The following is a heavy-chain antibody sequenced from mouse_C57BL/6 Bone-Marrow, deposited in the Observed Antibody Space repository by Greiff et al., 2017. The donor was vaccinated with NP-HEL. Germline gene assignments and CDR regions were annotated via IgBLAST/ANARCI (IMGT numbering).Heavy chain of an antibody. D-gene: IGHD2-3*01. Sequence: VQLQQSGPELVKPGASVKISCTASGYTFTDYYMNWVKQSHGKSLEWIGDINPNNGGTSYNQKFKGKATLTVDKSSSTAYMELRSLTSEDSAVYYCARDRLLLMDYWGQGTSVTVSS. CDR2: INPNNGGT. CDR3: ARDRLLLMDY. V-gene: IGHV1-26*01. J-gene: IGHJ4*01. CDR1: GYTFTDYY.